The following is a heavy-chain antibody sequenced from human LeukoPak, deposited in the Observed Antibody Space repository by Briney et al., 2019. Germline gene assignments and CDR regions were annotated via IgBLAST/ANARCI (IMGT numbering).Heavy chain of an antibody. Sequence: PGGSLRLSCAASGFTFNSYAMSWVRQAPGKGLEWVSGVIDSGDVTYYANSVKGRFTISRDNSKNTLYLQMNSLRAEDTALYYCAKLGGQEVYNYYVVVWGKGTTVAVSS. J-gene: IGHJ6*03. CDR3: AKLGGQEVYNYYVVV. CDR2: VIDSGDVT. V-gene: IGHV3-23*01. CDR1: GFTFNSYA. D-gene: IGHD3-16*01.